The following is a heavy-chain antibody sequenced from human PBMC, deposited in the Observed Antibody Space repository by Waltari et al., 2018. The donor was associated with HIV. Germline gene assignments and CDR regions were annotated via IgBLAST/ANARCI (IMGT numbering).Heavy chain of an antibody. CDR1: GFPFRTYA. CDR2: ISGSGGST. CDR3: VKEHQYSHSWYSYYGMDV. V-gene: IGHV3-23*01. Sequence: EVRVLVSGGALVLPGGSLTFHCAAPGFPFRTYAMSWVRQAPGKGLEWVSNISGSGGSTCYADSVKGRFTVSRDNSKNTLYLQMNSLRAEDTAVYFCVKEHQYSHSWYSYYGMDVWGQGTTVTVSS. J-gene: IGHJ6*02. D-gene: IGHD6-13*01.